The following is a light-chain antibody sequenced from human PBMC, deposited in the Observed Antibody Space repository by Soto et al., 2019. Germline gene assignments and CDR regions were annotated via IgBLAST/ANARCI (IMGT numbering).Light chain of an antibody. CDR1: SSDVGGYNF. Sequence: QSVLTQPPSASGSPGQSVTISCTGTSSDVGGYNFVSWYQQHPGKSPKLMIYEVSKRPSGVPDRFSGSKSGNTASLTVSGLQAEDEAYYYCSSRATNAGGDNWVFGGGTKLTVL. CDR2: EVS. V-gene: IGLV2-8*01. CDR3: SSRATNAGGDNWV. J-gene: IGLJ3*02.